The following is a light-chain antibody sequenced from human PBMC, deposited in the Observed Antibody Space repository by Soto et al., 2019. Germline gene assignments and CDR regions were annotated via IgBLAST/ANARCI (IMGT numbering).Light chain of an antibody. V-gene: IGLV2-11*01. Sequence: QSALTQPRSVSGSPGQSVXISCTGSSSDVGGXXYVSWYQQRPGKAPKPMIYDVSKRPSGVPDRFSGSKSGNTASLTISGLQAEDEDDYYCAAWDHSLQGWVFGGGTKLTVL. CDR2: DVS. J-gene: IGLJ3*02. CDR1: SSDVGGXXY. CDR3: AAWDHSLQGWV.